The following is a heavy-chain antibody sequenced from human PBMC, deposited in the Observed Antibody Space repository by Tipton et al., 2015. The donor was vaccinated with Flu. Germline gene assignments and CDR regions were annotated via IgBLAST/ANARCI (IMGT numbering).Heavy chain of an antibody. CDR3: VRKGFGDY. CDR2: INSDGTIT. Sequence: SLRLSCIASGFTFSSYWMTWVRQAPGKGLVWVSRINSDGTITTYADSVKGRFTISRDNAKNSLFLQMNSLRAEDTAVYYCVRKGFGDYWGQGILVTVSS. CDR1: GFTFSSYW. D-gene: IGHD3-10*01. J-gene: IGHJ4*02. V-gene: IGHV3-74*01.